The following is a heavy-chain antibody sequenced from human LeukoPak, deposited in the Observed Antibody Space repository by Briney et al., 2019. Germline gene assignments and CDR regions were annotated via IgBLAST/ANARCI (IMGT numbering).Heavy chain of an antibody. D-gene: IGHD3-3*01. CDR2: ISGSGDNT. V-gene: IGHV3-23*01. CDR3: ARVRGRFSPDFDY. CDR1: GFTFSSYA. J-gene: IGHJ4*02. Sequence: GGSLRLSCAASGFTFSSYAMSWVRQAPGKGLEWVSGISGSGDNTYYADSVKGRFTISRDNSKNTLYLQMNSLRAEDTAVYYCARVRGRFSPDFDYWGQGTLVTVSS.